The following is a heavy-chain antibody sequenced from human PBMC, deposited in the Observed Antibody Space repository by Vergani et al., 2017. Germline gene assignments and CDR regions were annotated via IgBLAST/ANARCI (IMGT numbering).Heavy chain of an antibody. CDR1: GGSFSGYY. Sequence: QVQLQQWGAGLLKPSETLSLTCAVYGGSFSGYYWSWIRQPPGKGLEWIGEINHSGSTNYNPSLKSRATISVDPSKNQFSLKLSTVTAAATAVYYCARGSRRWYYYYYYMDVWGKGTTVTVSS. V-gene: IGHV4-34*01. CDR3: ARGSRRWYYYYYYMDV. D-gene: IGHD5-24*01. CDR2: INHSGST. J-gene: IGHJ6*03.